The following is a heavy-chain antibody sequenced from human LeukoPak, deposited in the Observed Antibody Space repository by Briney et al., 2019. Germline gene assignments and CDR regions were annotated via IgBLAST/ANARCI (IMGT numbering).Heavy chain of an antibody. Sequence: SVKVSCKASGGTFSSYAISWVRQAPGQGLEWMGGIIPIFGTANYAQKFQGRVTITADESTSTAYMELSSLRSEDTAVYYCARVALADPYYDFWSGYQYLDYWDQGTLVTVSS. CDR1: GGTFSSYA. V-gene: IGHV1-69*13. D-gene: IGHD3-3*01. J-gene: IGHJ4*02. CDR2: IIPIFGTA. CDR3: ARVALADPYYDFWSGYQYLDY.